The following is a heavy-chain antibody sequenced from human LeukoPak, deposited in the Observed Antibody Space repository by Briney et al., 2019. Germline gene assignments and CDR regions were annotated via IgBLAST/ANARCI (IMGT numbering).Heavy chain of an antibody. J-gene: IGHJ4*02. CDR2: IIPIFGTA. D-gene: IGHD3-22*01. V-gene: IGHV1-69*13. Sequence: SVRVSCKASGYRXSDYYMHGVRQAPGQGLEWMGGIIPIFGTANYAQKFQGRVTITADESTSTAYMELSSLRSEDTAVYYCASGSFYYYDSSGYVNWGQGTLVTVSS. CDR3: ASGSFYYYDSSGYVN. CDR1: GYRXSDYY.